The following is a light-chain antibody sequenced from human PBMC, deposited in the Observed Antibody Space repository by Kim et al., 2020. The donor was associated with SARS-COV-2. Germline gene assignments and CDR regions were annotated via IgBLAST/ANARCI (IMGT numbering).Light chain of an antibody. V-gene: IGLV6-57*01. CDR1: SGSIASTN. CDR3: QSFDSNIQV. J-gene: IGLJ3*02. Sequence: GKTVTISCTRSSGSIASTNVQWYQQRPGTSPTAVIFENNQRPSGVPDRFSGSIDGSTNSASLTISGLKTEDEADYYCQSFDSNIQVFGGGTKVTVL. CDR2: ENN.